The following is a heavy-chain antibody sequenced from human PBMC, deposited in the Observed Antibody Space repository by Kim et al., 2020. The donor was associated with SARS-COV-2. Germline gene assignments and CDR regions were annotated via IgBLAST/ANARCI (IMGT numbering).Heavy chain of an antibody. D-gene: IGHD2-15*01. J-gene: IGHJ6*02. CDR3: ARVDPDCSGGSCYSSVLDV. V-gene: IGHV1-8*01. Sequence: ASVKVSCKASGYTFTSYDINWVRQATGQGLEWMGWMNPNSGNTGYAQKFQGRVTMTRNTSISTAYMELSSLRSEDTAVYYCARVDPDCSGGSCYSSVLDVWGQGTTVTVSS. CDR2: MNPNSGNT. CDR1: GYTFTSYD.